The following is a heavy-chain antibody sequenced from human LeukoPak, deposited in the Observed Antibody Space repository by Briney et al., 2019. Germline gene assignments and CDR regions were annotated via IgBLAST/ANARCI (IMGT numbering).Heavy chain of an antibody. Sequence: ASVKVSCKASGYTFTGYYMHWVRQAPGQGLELMGWISAYNGNTNYAQKVQGRVTMTTDTSTSTAYMELRSLRSDDTAVYYCARGLQENLAWLTAFSAFDIWGQGTMVTVSS. CDR1: GYTFTGYY. J-gene: IGHJ3*02. CDR2: ISAYNGNT. CDR3: ARGLQENLAWLTAFSAFDI. D-gene: IGHD6-19*01. V-gene: IGHV1-18*04.